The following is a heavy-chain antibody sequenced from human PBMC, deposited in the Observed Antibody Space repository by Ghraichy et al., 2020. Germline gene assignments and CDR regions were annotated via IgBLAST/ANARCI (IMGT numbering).Heavy chain of an antibody. V-gene: IGHV3-30*18. D-gene: IGHD3-22*01. CDR3: AKEGYTSGFYSSRGDSDGMAV. Sequence: GGSLRLSCAASGFTFSPFGMHWVRQAPGKGLEWVAVTSYVGSNKFYGGSVQGRFTISRDNSKNTLYLQMNYLRPEDTAVYYCAKEGYTSGFYSSRGDSDGMAVWGQGTTVTVSS. CDR1: GFTFSPFG. J-gene: IGHJ6*02. CDR2: TSYVGSNK.